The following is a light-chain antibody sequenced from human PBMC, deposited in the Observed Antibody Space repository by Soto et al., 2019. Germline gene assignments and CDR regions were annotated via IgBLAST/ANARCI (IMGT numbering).Light chain of an antibody. J-gene: IGLJ1*01. Sequence: SALTQPRSVSGSPGQSVTISCTGTSSDVGGYNYVSWYQQHPGKAPKLMIYDVSKRPSGVPDRFSGSKSGNTASLTISGLQAEDEADYYCCSYAGSYGVFGTGTKVTVL. CDR1: SSDVGGYNY. V-gene: IGLV2-11*01. CDR2: DVS. CDR3: CSYAGSYGV.